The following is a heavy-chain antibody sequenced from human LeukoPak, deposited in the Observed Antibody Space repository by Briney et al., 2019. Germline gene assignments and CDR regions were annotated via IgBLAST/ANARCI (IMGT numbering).Heavy chain of an antibody. CDR1: GFTLSSNY. CDR3: ARVLFTNFDY. V-gene: IGHV3-53*01. D-gene: IGHD2-8*01. CDR2: IYSGGST. J-gene: IGHJ4*02. Sequence: GGSLRLSCAASGFTLSSNYMSWVRQAPGKGLEWVSVIYSGGSTYYADSVKGRFTISRDNSKNTLYLQMNSLRAEDTAVYYCARVLFTNFDYWGQGTLVTVSS.